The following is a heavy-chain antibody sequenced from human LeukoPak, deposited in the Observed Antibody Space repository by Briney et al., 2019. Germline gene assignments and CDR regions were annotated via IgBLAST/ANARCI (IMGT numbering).Heavy chain of an antibody. CDR1: GFTFSSYN. D-gene: IGHD6-13*01. Sequence: GGSLRLSCAASGFTFSSYNMNWVRQAPGKGLEWVSSISSSSNYKYYADSVKGRFTISRDNSQNTLYLQMKTLRAEDTAVYYCSTSPSFGSSWYQFNYWGQGALVIVSS. V-gene: IGHV3-21*04. J-gene: IGHJ4*02. CDR2: ISSSSNYK. CDR3: STSPSFGSSWYQFNY.